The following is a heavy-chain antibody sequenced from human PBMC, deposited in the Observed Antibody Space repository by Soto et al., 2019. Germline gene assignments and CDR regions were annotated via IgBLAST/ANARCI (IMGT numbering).Heavy chain of an antibody. D-gene: IGHD7-27*01. CDR2: VSNSGNT. J-gene: IGHJ4*02. V-gene: IGHV4-34*02. CDR3: ARAKFESTGWHQFDI. CDR1: GGSFTGHF. Sequence: QVHLEQRGAGLLKPSETLSLTCTVSGGSFTGHFWSWVRQPPGKGLEWIGEVSNSGNTKYYPSLRSRVTLSVDSATNQISLALTSVTAADPAVYYCARAKFESTGWHQFDIWGQGTLVTVSS.